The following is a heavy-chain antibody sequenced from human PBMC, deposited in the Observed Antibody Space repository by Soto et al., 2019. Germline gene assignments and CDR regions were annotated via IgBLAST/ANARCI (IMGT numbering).Heavy chain of an antibody. CDR3: ARDEDSSGYYYVGYDYYGMDV. J-gene: IGHJ6*02. V-gene: IGHV1-69*01. D-gene: IGHD3-22*01. Sequence: QVQLVQSGAEVKKPGSSVKVSCKASGGTFSSYAISWVRQAPGQGLEWMGGIIPIFGTANYAQKFQGRVTSTADEYTSTAYMELSSRRSEDTAVYYCARDEDSSGYYYVGYDYYGMDVWGQGTTVTVSS. CDR2: IIPIFGTA. CDR1: GGTFSSYA.